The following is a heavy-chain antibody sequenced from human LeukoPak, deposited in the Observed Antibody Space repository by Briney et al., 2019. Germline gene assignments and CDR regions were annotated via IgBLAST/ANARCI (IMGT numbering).Heavy chain of an antibody. Sequence: HGESLKISCKGSGYSFTTYWIGWVRQMPGKGLEWMGIIYPHDSDTRYSPSFQGQVTFSADKSISTAYLQWSSLKASDTAMYYCVRTAVTGTKYFDLWGRGILVTVSS. J-gene: IGHJ2*01. CDR2: IYPHDSDT. CDR1: GYSFTTYW. CDR3: VRTAVTGTKYFDL. V-gene: IGHV5-51*01. D-gene: IGHD6-19*01.